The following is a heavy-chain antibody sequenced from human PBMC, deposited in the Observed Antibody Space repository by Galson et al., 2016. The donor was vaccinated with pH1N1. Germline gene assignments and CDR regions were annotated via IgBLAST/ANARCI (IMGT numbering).Heavy chain of an antibody. D-gene: IGHD5-12*01. Sequence: SLRLSCAASGFTFTSYAMHWVRQAPGKGLEWVAVILYDGTNEYYADSVKGRFTISRDKTQSTVYLQMNSLRTEDTAVYYCARDSENSGHEGFPRAQGTLVLGSS. CDR3: ARDSENSGHEGFP. CDR2: ILYDGTNE. CDR1: GFTFTSYA. V-gene: IGHV3-30*04. J-gene: IGHJ5*02.